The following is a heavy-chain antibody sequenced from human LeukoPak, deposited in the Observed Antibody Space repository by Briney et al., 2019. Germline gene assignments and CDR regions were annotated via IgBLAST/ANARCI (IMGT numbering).Heavy chain of an antibody. CDR1: GFAFSSYA. CDR2: ISGSGGST. Sequence: GGSLRLSCAASGFAFSSYAMSWVRQAPGKGLEWVSAISGSGGSTYYADSVKGRFTISRDNSKNTLYLQMNSLRAEDTAVYYCARGSGGFGSSSNWYFDLWGRGTLVTVSS. D-gene: IGHD6-6*01. CDR3: ARGSGGFGSSSNWYFDL. V-gene: IGHV3-23*01. J-gene: IGHJ2*01.